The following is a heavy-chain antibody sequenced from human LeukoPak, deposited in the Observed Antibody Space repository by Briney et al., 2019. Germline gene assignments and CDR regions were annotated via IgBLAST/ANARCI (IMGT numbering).Heavy chain of an antibody. V-gene: IGHV3-30*18. CDR1: GFTFSSYG. CDR3: AKDLYDSQRFDWFDP. D-gene: IGHD3-22*01. Sequence: PGGSLRLSCAASGFTFSSYGMHWVRQAPGKGPEWVAVISYDGSNKHYADSVKGRFTISRDNSKNTLYLQMNSLRAEDTAVYYCAKDLYDSQRFDWFDPWGQGTLVTVSS. CDR2: ISYDGSNK. J-gene: IGHJ5*02.